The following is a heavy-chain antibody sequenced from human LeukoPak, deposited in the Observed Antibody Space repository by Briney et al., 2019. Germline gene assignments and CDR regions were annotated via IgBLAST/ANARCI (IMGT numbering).Heavy chain of an antibody. V-gene: IGHV4-59*01. CDR3: ARAPYFDFWTGYYFDY. CDR1: GGSISNYF. D-gene: IGHD3-3*01. J-gene: IGHJ4*02. Sequence: SETLSLTCTVSGGSISNYFWSWIRQPPGKGLEWIGYIYYSGSTNYNPSLNSRVTISVDMSKNQFSLKLSSVTAADTAVYYCARAPYFDFWTGYYFDYWGLGTLVTVSS. CDR2: IYYSGST.